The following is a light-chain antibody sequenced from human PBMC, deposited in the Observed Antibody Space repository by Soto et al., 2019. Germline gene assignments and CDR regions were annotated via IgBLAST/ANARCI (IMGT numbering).Light chain of an antibody. CDR1: QGISSY. CDR2: AAS. J-gene: IGKJ5*01. Sequence: DIQVTHSPSCVSASLSPRFTINSRSSQGISSYLAWYQQKPGKAPKLLIYAASTLQSGVPSRFSGSGSGTEFTLTISSLQPEDFATYYCQQLNSYLSITFGQGTRLEIK. CDR3: QQLNSYLSIT. V-gene: IGKV1-9*01.